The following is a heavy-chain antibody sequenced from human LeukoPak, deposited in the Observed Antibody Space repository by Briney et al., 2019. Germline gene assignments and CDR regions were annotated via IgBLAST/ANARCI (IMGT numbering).Heavy chain of an antibody. CDR1: GGSISSGDYY. Sequence: SETLSLTCTVSGGSISSGDYYWSWIRQPPGKGLEWIGEINHSGSTNYNPSLKSRVTISVDTSKNQFSLKLSSVTAADTAVYYCASRSGYYYGGTAFDYWGQGTLVTVSS. J-gene: IGHJ4*02. V-gene: IGHV4-39*07. CDR3: ASRSGYYYGGTAFDY. D-gene: IGHD3-22*01. CDR2: INHSGST.